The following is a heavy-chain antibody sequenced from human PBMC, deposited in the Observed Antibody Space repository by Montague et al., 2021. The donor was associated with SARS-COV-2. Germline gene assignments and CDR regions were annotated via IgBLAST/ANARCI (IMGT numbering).Heavy chain of an antibody. Sequence: SETLSLTCTVSGGSISSSSYYWGWIRQPPGKGLEWIGSIYYSGSTYYNPSLESRVTISVDTSKNQFSLKLSSVTAAGTAVYYCARVGRQQLVRLSGMDVWGQGTTVTVSS. D-gene: IGHD6-13*01. CDR2: IYYSGST. J-gene: IGHJ6*02. V-gene: IGHV4-39*07. CDR3: ARVGRQQLVRLSGMDV. CDR1: GGSISSSSYY.